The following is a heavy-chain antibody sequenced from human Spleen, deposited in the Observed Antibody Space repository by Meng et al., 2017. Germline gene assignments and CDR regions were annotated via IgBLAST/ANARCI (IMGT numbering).Heavy chain of an antibody. CDR1: GFTFSSFA. CDR2: ISYDGSNK. V-gene: IGHV3-30*04. CDR3: NQFSLKLTSVTAADTAVYYCARFSYCGGGDCYFLDY. Sequence: GGSLRLSCAASGFTFSSFAMHWVRQAPGKGLEWVAVISYDGSNKYYADSVKGRFTISRDDSRNTNYNPSLKSRVTMSVDTSKNQFSLKLTSVTAADTAVYYCARFSYCGGGDCYFLDYWGQGTLVTVSS. J-gene: IGHJ4*02. D-gene: IGHD3-10*01.